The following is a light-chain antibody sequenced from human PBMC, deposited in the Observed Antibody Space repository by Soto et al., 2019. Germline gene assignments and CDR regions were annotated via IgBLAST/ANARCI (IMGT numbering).Light chain of an antibody. CDR1: QSVSSN. V-gene: IGLV3-21*02. J-gene: IGLJ1*01. CDR2: DDS. Sequence: VMTQSPATLSVSPGERATLSCRASQSVSSNLAWYQQKPGQAPVLVVYDDSDRPSGIPERFSGSNSGNTATLTISRVEAGDEADYYCQVWDSSSDHPYVFGTGTKVTVL. CDR3: QVWDSSSDHPYV.